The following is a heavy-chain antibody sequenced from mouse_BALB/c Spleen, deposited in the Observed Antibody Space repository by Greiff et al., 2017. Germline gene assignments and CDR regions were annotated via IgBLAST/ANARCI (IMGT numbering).Heavy chain of an antibody. CDR1: GFSLTSYG. CDR2: IWSGGST. V-gene: IGHV2-2*02. CDR3: ARKSGGLRWYFDV. Sequence: VQRVESGPGLVQPSQSLSITCTVSGFSLTSYGVHWVRQSPGKGLEWLGVIWSGGSTDYIAAFISRLSISKDNSKSQVFFKMNSLQANDTAIYYCARKSGGLRWYFDVWGAGTTVTVSS. D-gene: IGHD2-4*01. J-gene: IGHJ1*01.